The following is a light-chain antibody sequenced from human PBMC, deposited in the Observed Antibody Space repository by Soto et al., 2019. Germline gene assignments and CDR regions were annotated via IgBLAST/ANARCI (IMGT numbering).Light chain of an antibody. V-gene: IGKV3-20*01. CDR1: QSVSSSY. Sequence: EIVLTQSPGTLSLSPGERATLSCRASQSVSSSYLTWYQHKPGQAPRLVIYGASSRATGIPDRFSGSGSGTDFTLTISRLEPEDFAVYYCQQYGSSSYTFGQGTKLEIK. CDR3: QQYGSSSYT. J-gene: IGKJ2*01. CDR2: GAS.